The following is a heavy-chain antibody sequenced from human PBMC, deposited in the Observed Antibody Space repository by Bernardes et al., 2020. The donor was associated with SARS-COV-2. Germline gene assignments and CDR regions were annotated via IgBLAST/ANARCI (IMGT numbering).Heavy chain of an antibody. D-gene: IGHD2-15*01. CDR1: GFTFDDDA. Sequence: GGSLRLSCAASGFTFDDDAMHWVRQAPGKGLEWVSSISLNSGTVAYADSVKGRFTISRDNAKNSLYLHMNSLRPEDTAFYYCAKDRVGNSWYFAYWGQGALVTVSS. CDR2: ISLNSGTV. J-gene: IGHJ4*02. CDR3: AKDRVGNSWYFAY. V-gene: IGHV3-9*01.